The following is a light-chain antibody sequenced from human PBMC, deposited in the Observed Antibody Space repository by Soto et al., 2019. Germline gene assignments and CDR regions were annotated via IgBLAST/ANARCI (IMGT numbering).Light chain of an antibody. CDR1: QSVSSN. Sequence: EIVMTQSPATLSVSPGERAIVSCRASQSVSSNLAWYQQKPGQTPRLLIYGASTRATGIAARFSGSGSGTEFTHTISSLQSEDFAVYYCQQYNNWPRTFGQGTNVEIK. CDR3: QQYNNWPRT. CDR2: GAS. V-gene: IGKV3-15*01. J-gene: IGKJ1*01.